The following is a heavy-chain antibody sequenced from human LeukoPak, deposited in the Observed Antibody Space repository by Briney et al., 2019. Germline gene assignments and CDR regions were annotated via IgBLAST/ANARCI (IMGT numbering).Heavy chain of an antibody. J-gene: IGHJ4*02. D-gene: IGHD5-18*01. CDR2: INHSGST. CDR1: GGSFSGYY. Sequence: SETLSLTCAVYGGSFSGYYWSWIRQPPGKGLEWIGEINHSGSTNYNPSLKSRVTISVDTSKNQFSLKLSSVTAADTAVYYCASSWIQLWLLVDYWGQGTLVTVSS. CDR3: ASSWIQLWLLVDY. V-gene: IGHV4-34*01.